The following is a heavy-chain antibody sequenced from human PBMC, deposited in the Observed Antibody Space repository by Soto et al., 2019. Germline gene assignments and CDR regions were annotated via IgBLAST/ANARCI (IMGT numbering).Heavy chain of an antibody. Sequence: SETLSLTCTVSGTSISRSEYYWGWIRQPPGKGLEWITSIYYTGMTYYNPSLKSRVTISVDRSKNQLSLKLSSVTAADTAVYYCARVWGYYFDYWGQGTLVTVSS. D-gene: IGHD2-21*01. CDR3: ARVWGYYFDY. CDR2: IYYTGMT. CDR1: GTSISRSEYY. V-gene: IGHV4-39*07. J-gene: IGHJ4*02.